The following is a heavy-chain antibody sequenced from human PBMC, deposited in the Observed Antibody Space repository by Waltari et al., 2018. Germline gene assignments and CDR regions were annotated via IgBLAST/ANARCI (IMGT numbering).Heavy chain of an antibody. CDR1: GYTFTSND. CDR2: MNPNKGNT. CDR3: ARTICSSTDCDGFDY. D-gene: IGHD2-2*01. V-gene: IGHV1-8*01. J-gene: IGHJ4*02. Sequence: VQLVQSGAEVKKPGASVKVSCKASGYTFTSNDINWVRQATGQGPEWMGWMNPNKGNTGYAQKFQGRVTRTRDTSKSTAYMELSSLRSEDTAVYYCARTICSSTDCDGFDYWGQGTLVTVSS.